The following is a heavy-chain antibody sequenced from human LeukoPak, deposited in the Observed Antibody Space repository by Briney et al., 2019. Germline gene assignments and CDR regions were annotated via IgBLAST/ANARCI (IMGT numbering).Heavy chain of an antibody. CDR3: ARIGGSGWYGGRVY. D-gene: IGHD6-19*01. J-gene: IGHJ4*02. CDR2: INHSGST. V-gene: IGHV4-34*01. CDR1: GVYFRGYY. Sequence: SETLSLTCAVYGVYFRGYYWSWIRQPPPKGLEWIGEINHSGSTNYNPSLKSRVTISVDTSKNQFSLKLSSVTAADTAVYYCARIGGSGWYGGRVYWGQGTLVTVSS.